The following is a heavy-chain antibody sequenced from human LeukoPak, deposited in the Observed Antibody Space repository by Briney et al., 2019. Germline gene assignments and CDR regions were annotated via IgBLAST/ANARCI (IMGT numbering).Heavy chain of an antibody. CDR1: GYTFTSYY. D-gene: IGHD4-23*01. CDR3: ERVFDGGSPIDY. Sequence: ASVKVSCKASGYTFTSYYMHWVRQAAGPGVKWMGIINPSGGSRSYAQKFQGRVTMTRDTSTSTVYMELSSLRSEDTAVYYCERVFDGGSPIDYWGQGTLVTVSS. V-gene: IGHV1-46*01. CDR2: INPSGGSR. J-gene: IGHJ4*02.